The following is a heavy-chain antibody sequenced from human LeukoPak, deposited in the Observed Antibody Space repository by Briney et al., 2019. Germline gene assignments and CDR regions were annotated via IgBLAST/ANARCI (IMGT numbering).Heavy chain of an antibody. D-gene: IGHD5-18*01. CDR1: GGSISSGGYS. V-gene: IGHV4-31*03. CDR2: IYYSGST. CDR3: ATTGVTDNWFDP. Sequence: PSETLSLTCTVSGGSISSGGYSWSWIRQHPGKGLEWIGYIYYSGSTYYNPSLKSRVTISVDTSKNQFSLKLSSVTAADTAVYYCATTGVTDNWFDPWGQGTLVTVSS. J-gene: IGHJ5*02.